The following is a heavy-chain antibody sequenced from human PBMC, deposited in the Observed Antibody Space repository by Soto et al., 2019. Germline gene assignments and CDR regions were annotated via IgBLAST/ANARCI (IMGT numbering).Heavy chain of an antibody. V-gene: IGHV3-21*01. CDR2: ISSSSSYI. J-gene: IGHJ5*02. Sequence: EVQLVESGGGLVKPGGSLRLSCAASGFTFSSYSMNWVRQAPGKGLEWVSSISSSSSYIYYAESVKGRFTISRDNAKNSLYLQMNSLRAEDTAVYYCARVEFVWLTTYAFDPWGQGTLVTVSS. CDR1: GFTFSSYS. CDR3: ARVEFVWLTTYAFDP. D-gene: IGHD4-4*01.